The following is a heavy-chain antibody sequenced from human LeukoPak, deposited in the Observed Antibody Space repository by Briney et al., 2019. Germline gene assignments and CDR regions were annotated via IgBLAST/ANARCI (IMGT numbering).Heavy chain of an antibody. CDR2: IHPNSGGT. D-gene: IGHD2-15*01. Sequence: ASVKVSCKASGYTFTAYYAHWVRQAPGQGPEWMGWIHPNSGGTKYAQNFQGRVTMTRDTSITTAYMELSSLRSDDTAVYYCARGDIYWDYWGQGTQVTVSS. CDR1: GYTFTAYY. CDR3: ARGDIYWDY. V-gene: IGHV1-2*02. J-gene: IGHJ4*02.